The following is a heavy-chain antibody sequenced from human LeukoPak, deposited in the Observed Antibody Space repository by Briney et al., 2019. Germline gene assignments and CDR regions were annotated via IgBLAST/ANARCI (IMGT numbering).Heavy chain of an antibody. V-gene: IGHV3-21*01. J-gene: IGHJ6*01. D-gene: IGHD2-15*01. Sequence: GGSLRLSCAASGFTFSSYSMNWVRQAPGKGLEWVSSISSSSSYIYYADSVKGRFTISRDNAKNSLYLQMNSLRAEDTAVYYCARDGYCSGGSCCPAGGGYYGMDVWGQGTTVTVSS. CDR2: ISSSSSYI. CDR3: ARDGYCSGGSCCPAGGGYYGMDV. CDR1: GFTFSSYS.